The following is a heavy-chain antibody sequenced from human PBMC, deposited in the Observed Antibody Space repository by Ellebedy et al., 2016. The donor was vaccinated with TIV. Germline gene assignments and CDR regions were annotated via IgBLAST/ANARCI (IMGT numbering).Heavy chain of an antibody. D-gene: IGHD4-11*01. Sequence: GESLKISXASSAFTFSSYAMSWVRHAPGKGLELVSAISAGGGSTYYADSVKGRFTISRDNSKNTLYLQMSSLRAEDTAVYYCAKSMFEDYSLTPNPYCFDYWGQGTLVTVSS. CDR3: AKSMFEDYSLTPNPYCFDY. CDR1: AFTFSSYA. CDR2: ISAGGGST. V-gene: IGHV3-23*01. J-gene: IGHJ4*02.